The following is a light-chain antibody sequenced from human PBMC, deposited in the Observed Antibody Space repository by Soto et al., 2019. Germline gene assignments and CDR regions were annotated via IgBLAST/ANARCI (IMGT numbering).Light chain of an antibody. CDR2: EVS. J-gene: IGLJ2*01. CDR1: SSDVGGYNY. Sequence: QSALTQPASVSGSPGQSITISCTGTSSDVGGYNYVSWYQQHPGKAPKLMIYEVSNRPSGVSNRFSGSKSGNTASLTIFGLQAEDEADYYCSSYTSSNILEVFGGGTKVTVL. CDR3: SSYTSSNILEV. V-gene: IGLV2-14*01.